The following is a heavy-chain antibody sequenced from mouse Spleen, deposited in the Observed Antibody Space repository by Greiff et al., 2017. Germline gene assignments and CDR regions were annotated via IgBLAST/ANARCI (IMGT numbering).Heavy chain of an antibody. CDR1: GYTFTDYW. D-gene: IGHD2-4*01. CDR2: IDTSDSYT. Sequence: VQLQQPGAELVMPGASVKMSCKASGYTFTDYWMHWVKQRPGQGLEWIGAIDTSDSYTSYNQKFKGKATLTVDESSSTAYMQLSSLTSEDSAVYYCARLYYDYDGFAYWGQGTLVTVSA. V-gene: IGHV1-69*01. J-gene: IGHJ3*01. CDR3: ARLYYDYDGFAY.